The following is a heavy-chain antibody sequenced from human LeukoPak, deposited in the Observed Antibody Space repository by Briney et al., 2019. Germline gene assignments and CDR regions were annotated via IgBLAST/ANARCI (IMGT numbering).Heavy chain of an antibody. CDR2: INPNSGGT. J-gene: IGHJ3*02. Sequence: ASVKVSCKASGYTFTGYYMHWVRQAPGQGLEWMGWINPNSGGTTYAQKFQGRVTMTRDTSISTAYMELSRLRSDDTAVYYWASGNYYGSGSYTAFDIWGQGTMVTVSS. V-gene: IGHV1-2*02. D-gene: IGHD3-10*01. CDR3: ASGNYYGSGSYTAFDI. CDR1: GYTFTGYY.